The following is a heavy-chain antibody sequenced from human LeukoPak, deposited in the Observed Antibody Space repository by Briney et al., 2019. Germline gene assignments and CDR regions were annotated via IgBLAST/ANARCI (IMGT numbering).Heavy chain of an antibody. CDR2: INPNSGGT. CDR1: GYTFTGYY. CDR3: ARGEDYDILTGYPAGDYYYGMDV. D-gene: IGHD3-9*01. V-gene: IGHV1-2*04. Sequence: ASVKVSCKASGYTFTGYYMHWVRQAPGQGLEWMGWINPNSGGTNYAQKFQGWVTMTRDTSISTAYMELSRLRSDDTAVYYCARGEDYDILTGYPAGDYYYGMDVWGQGTTVTVSS. J-gene: IGHJ6*02.